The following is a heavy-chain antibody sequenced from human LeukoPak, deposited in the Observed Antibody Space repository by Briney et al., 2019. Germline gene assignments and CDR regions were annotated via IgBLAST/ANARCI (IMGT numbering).Heavy chain of an antibody. V-gene: IGHV3-23*01. CDR3: TRNSGWYGII. CDR2: ISGRGGST. Sequence: AGGSLRLSCAASGFTFRRYGMSWVRQAPGKGVEWVSAISGRGGSTYYADSVKGRFTISRHNSKNILYLQFSSLRVEDTAVYYCTRNSGWYGIIWGQGTLVAVSS. D-gene: IGHD6-19*01. J-gene: IGHJ4*02. CDR1: GFTFRRYG.